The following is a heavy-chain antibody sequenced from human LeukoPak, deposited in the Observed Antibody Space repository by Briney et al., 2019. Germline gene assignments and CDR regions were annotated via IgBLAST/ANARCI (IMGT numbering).Heavy chain of an antibody. D-gene: IGHD6-6*01. J-gene: IGHJ4*02. CDR1: GFSFSSYW. CDR3: ARLGGSSPIDY. V-gene: IGHV3-74*01. CDR2: IDSDCDST. Sequence: GGSLRLSCAASGFSFSSYWMHWVRQAPGKGLVWVSRIDSDCDSTSYADSVKGRFTISRDNAKATLYLQMNSLRADDTAVYYCARLGGSSPIDYWGQGTLVTVSS.